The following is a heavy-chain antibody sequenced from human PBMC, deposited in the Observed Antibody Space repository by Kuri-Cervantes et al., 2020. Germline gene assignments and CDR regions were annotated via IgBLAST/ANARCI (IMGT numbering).Heavy chain of an antibody. CDR1: GYTFSNYG. CDR2: ISAYNGNT. D-gene: IGHD5-12*01. CDR3: ARDERGYSGYVSDY. J-gene: IGHJ4*02. V-gene: IGHV1-18*01. Sequence: ASVKVSCKASGYTFSNYGISWVRQAPGQGLEWMGWISAYNGNTDYAQKFQGRVTMTRDTSTSTVYMELSSLRSEDTAVYYCARDERGYSGYVSDYWGQGTLVTVSS.